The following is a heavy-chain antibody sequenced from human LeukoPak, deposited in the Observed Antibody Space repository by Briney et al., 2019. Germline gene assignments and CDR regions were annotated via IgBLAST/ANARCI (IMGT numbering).Heavy chain of an antibody. CDR3: AREGYCSSTNCYNFNY. J-gene: IGHJ4*02. V-gene: IGHV4-34*01. Sequence: SETLSLTCAVYGGSFRGYYWSWIRQPPGKGLEWIGEINHSGSTNYNPSLKSRVTISLDTSKNRISLKLSSVTAADTAVYYCAREGYCSSTNCYNFNYWGQGTLVTVSS. D-gene: IGHD2-2*02. CDR1: GGSFRGYY. CDR2: INHSGST.